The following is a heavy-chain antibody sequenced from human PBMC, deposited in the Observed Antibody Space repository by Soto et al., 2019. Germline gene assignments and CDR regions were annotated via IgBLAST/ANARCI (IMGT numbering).Heavy chain of an antibody. CDR3: ARVVGFWSGYYYYGMDV. V-gene: IGHV4-30-4*01. CDR1: GGSISSGDYY. Sequence: QVQLQESGPGLVKPSQTLSLTCTVSGGSISSGDYYWSWIRQPPGKGLEWIGYISYSGSTYYNPSLKSRVTISVDTSKNQYSLKLSSVTAADTAVYYCARVVGFWSGYYYYGMDVWCQGTTVTVSS. D-gene: IGHD3-3*01. J-gene: IGHJ6*02. CDR2: ISYSGST.